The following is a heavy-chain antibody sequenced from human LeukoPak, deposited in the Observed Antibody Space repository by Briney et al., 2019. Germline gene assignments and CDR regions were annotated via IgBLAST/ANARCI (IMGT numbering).Heavy chain of an antibody. D-gene: IGHD1-26*01. V-gene: IGHV3-7*01. CDR3: ARDKVVGTTYFDY. J-gene: IGHJ4*02. Sequence: PGGSLRLSCAASGFTFSSYWMSWVRQAPGKGLEWVANIKQDGSEKYYVDSVKGRFTISRDNAKNSLYLQMNSLRAEDTAVYYCARDKVVGTTYFDYWGRGTLVTVSS. CDR2: IKQDGSEK. CDR1: GFTFSSYW.